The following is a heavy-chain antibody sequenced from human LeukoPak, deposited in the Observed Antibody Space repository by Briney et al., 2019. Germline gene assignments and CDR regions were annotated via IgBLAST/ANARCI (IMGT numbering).Heavy chain of an antibody. Sequence: SVKVSCKASGGTFSSYAISWVRQAPGQGLEWMGGIIPIFGTANYAQKFQGRVTITADESTSTAYMELSSLRSEDTAVYYCARGWGNYYGSGSYFDYWGQGTLVTGSS. CDR1: GGTFSSYA. D-gene: IGHD3-10*01. CDR2: IIPIFGTA. J-gene: IGHJ4*02. CDR3: ARGWGNYYGSGSYFDY. V-gene: IGHV1-69*13.